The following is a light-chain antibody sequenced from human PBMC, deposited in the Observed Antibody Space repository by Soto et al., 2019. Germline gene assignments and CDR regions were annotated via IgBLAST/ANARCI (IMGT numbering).Light chain of an antibody. CDR3: QQYKSYSRT. J-gene: IGKJ2*01. V-gene: IGKV1-5*03. CDR2: KAS. CDR1: QSISPW. Sequence: DSPINQSPSTMSASVGDRVTITCGASQSISPWWAWYQQNPGKAPKILIYKASSLESGVPSRFSGSESGTEFTLTISSLQPDDFATYYCQQYKSYSRTFGQGTKLEIK.